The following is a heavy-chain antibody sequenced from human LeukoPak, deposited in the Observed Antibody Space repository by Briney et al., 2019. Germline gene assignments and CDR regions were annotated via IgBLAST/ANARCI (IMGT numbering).Heavy chain of an antibody. Sequence: PSETLSLTCTVPGGSISSYYWSWIRQPLGKGLEWIGYIYYSGSTNYNPSLKSRVTISVDTSKNQFSLKLSSVTAADTAVYYCAREGYGGNPDYWGQGTLVTVSS. CDR3: AREGYGGNPDY. D-gene: IGHD4-23*01. CDR1: GGSISSYY. J-gene: IGHJ4*02. CDR2: IYYSGST. V-gene: IGHV4-59*01.